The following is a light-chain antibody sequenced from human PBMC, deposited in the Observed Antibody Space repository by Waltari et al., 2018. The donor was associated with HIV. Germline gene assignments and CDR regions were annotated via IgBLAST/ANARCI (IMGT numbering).Light chain of an antibody. Sequence: QSALTQPASVSGSPGQSTTISCFGTNSDIGTYNYVSWYQQHPGKVPKLLIYEVATRPSGISHRFSGSKSGNTAYLTLSGLQAEDEADYYCSSYTPTSFVVFGGGTKLTVL. CDR1: NSDIGTYNY. J-gene: IGLJ2*01. CDR3: SSYTPTSFVV. CDR2: EVA. V-gene: IGLV2-14*01.